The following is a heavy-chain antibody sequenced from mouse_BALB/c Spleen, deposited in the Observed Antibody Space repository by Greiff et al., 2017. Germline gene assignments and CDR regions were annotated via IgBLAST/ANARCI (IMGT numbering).Heavy chain of an antibody. CDR3: AREDGNYVGFAY. Sequence: LVKTGASVKISCKASGYSFTCYYMHWVKQSHGKSLEWIGYISCYNGATSYNQKFKGKATFTVDTSSSTAYMQFNSLTSEDSAVYYCAREDGNYVGFAYWGQGTLVTVSA. CDR1: GYSFTCYY. D-gene: IGHD2-1*01. CDR2: ISCYNGAT. J-gene: IGHJ3*01. V-gene: IGHV1S34*01.